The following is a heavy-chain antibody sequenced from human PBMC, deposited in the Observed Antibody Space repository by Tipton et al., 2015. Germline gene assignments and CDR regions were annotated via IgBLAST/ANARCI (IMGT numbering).Heavy chain of an antibody. J-gene: IGHJ4*02. CDR3: ARLGLDTSWWVDY. Sequence: VQLVQSGAEVKKPGESLTISCKTSGYRFTKSWIGWVRQMPGKGLEWMGIIYPGDSDTRYSLSFQGQVTISADKSISTAYLQWNSLTAADTAMYYCARLGLDTSWWVDYWGQGTLVTVSS. V-gene: IGHV5-51*01. D-gene: IGHD2-8*02. CDR2: IYPGDSDT. CDR1: GYRFTKSW.